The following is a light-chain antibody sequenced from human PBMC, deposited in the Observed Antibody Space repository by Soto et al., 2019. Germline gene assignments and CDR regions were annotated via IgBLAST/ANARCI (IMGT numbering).Light chain of an antibody. J-gene: IGKJ2*01. CDR1: QTFGRTY. V-gene: IGKV3-20*01. Sequence: SVLTQSQGTLSVSPGERVTLSCRASQTFGRTYLAWYQQKPGQSPRLLIYDASSRATGIPDRFSGSGSGTDFTLTISRLEPEDYAVYHCQQFGTSPLYTFGQGTKVEIK. CDR3: QQFGTSPLYT. CDR2: DAS.